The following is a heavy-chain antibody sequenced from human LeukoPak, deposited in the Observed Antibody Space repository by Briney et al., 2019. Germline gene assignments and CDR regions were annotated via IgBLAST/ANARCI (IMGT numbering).Heavy chain of an antibody. D-gene: IGHD4-11*01. CDR3: ARLGRTVTTDY. J-gene: IGHJ4*02. CDR2: IYYSGST. V-gene: IGHV4-39*01. Sequence: SETLSLTCTVSGGSITSSSYYWGWIRQPPGKGLEWIGSIYYSGSTYYNPSLKSRVTISVDTSKNQFSLKLSSVTAADTAVYYCARLGRTVTTDYWGQGILVTVSS. CDR1: GGSITSSSYY.